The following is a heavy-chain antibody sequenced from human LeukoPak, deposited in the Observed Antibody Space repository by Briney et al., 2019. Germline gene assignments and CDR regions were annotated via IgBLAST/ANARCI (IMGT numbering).Heavy chain of an antibody. CDR1: GGSISSYY. V-gene: IGHV4-59*01. CDR3: ATLVVPAAAYYYYMDV. D-gene: IGHD2-2*01. J-gene: IGHJ6*03. CDR2: IYYSGST. Sequence: SETLSLTCTVSGGSISSYYWSWIRQPPGKGLEWIGYIYYSGSTNYNPSLKSRVTISVDTSKNQFSLKLSSVIAADTAVYYCATLVVPAAAYYYYMDVWGKGTTVTVSS.